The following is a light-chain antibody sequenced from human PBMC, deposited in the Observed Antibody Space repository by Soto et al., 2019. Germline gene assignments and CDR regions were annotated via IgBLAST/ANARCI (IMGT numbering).Light chain of an antibody. Sequence: QSVLTLPASVSGSPGQSITISCTGTSSDAGSYNLVSWYQQHPGKAPKLMIYEVSKRPSGVSNRFSGSKSGNTASLTISVLQAEYEVDYYCCSYAGSSTVVFGGGTQRTVL. V-gene: IGLV2-23*02. CDR1: SSDAGSYNL. J-gene: IGLJ2*01. CDR2: EVS. CDR3: CSYAGSSTVV.